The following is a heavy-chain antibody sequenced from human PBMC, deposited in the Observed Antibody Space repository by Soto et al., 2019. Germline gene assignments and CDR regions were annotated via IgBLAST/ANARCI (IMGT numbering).Heavy chain of an antibody. CDR1: GFSLSTSGVG. Sequence: SGPTLVNPTQTLTLTCTFSGFSLSTSGVGVGWIRQPPGKALEWLALIYWDDDKRYSPSLKSRLTITKDTSKNQVVLTMTDMDPVDTATYYCAHSYSSSWTDPYKWFDPWDQGTLVTVSS. CDR3: AHSYSSSWTDPYKWFDP. V-gene: IGHV2-5*02. J-gene: IGHJ5*02. D-gene: IGHD6-13*01. CDR2: IYWDDDK.